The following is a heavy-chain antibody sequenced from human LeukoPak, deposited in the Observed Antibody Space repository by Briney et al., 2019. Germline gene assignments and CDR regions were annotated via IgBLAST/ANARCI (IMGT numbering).Heavy chain of an antibody. D-gene: IGHD5-12*01. CDR2: IKSKADGGTT. V-gene: IGHV3-15*01. J-gene: IGHJ2*01. CDR1: GFTFNKAW. CDR3: ISDGYREVAAIGYWYFHL. Sequence: GGSLRLSCAASGFTFNKAWMSWVRQAPGNGLEWVGRIKSKADGGTTDCAAPVKGRFTISRDDSENTLYLEMNSLKIEDTAVYYCISDGYREVAAIGYWYFHLWGRGTLVTVSS.